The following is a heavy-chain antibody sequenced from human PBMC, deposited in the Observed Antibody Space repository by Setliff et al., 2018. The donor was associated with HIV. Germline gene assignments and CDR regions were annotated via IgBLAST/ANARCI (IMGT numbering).Heavy chain of an antibody. D-gene: IGHD6-25*01. Sequence: ASVKVSCKASGYSFTAYGISWVRQAPGQGFERMGWINIDSGHTNFAQKFQDRVTVTTDTSTNTTYMGLRGLRSDDTATYYCARVPSGAAGLVRAGFYFWGQGTLVTVSS. CDR1: GYSFTAYG. CDR3: ARVPSGAAGLVRAGFYF. CDR2: INIDSGHT. J-gene: IGHJ4*01. V-gene: IGHV1-18*01.